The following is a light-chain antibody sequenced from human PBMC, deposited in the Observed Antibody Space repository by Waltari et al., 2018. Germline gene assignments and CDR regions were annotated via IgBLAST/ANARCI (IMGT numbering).Light chain of an antibody. V-gene: IGLV1-40*01. Sequence: HSVLTQPPSVSGAPGQRVTISCTGNSSKLLIYTNNHPPSGVPDRFSGSKSGTSASLAITGLQAEDDAHYHCQSYDNSLSGVVFGGGTKLTVL. J-gene: IGLJ2*01. CDR3: QSYDNSLSGVV. CDR2: TNN. CDR1: SS.